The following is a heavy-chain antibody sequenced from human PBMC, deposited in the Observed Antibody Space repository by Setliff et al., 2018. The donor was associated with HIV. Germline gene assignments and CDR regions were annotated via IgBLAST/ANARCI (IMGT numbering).Heavy chain of an antibody. J-gene: IGHJ5*02. D-gene: IGHD2-8*01. Sequence: GASVKVSCKASGYTFTSYGISWVRQAPGQGLEWMGWISGYNGNTEYAQKFQGRVTMTTDTSTTIAYMELRSLRSEDTAVYYCARGGTYCTNGVCYTHNWFDPWGQGTLVTVSS. CDR2: ISGYNGNT. CDR3: ARGGTYCTNGVCYTHNWFDP. CDR1: GYTFTSYG. V-gene: IGHV1-18*01.